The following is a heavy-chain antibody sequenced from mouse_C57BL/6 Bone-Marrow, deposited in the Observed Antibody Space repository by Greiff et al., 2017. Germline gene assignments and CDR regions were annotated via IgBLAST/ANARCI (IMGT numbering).Heavy chain of an antibody. D-gene: IGHD1-1*01. V-gene: IGHV1-42*01. Sequence: EVQLVESGPELVKPGASVKISCKASGYSFTGYYMNWVKQSPEKSLEWIGEINPSTGGTTYNQKFKAKATLTVDKSSSTAYMQLKSLTSEDSAVYYCARFPYYYGYFDYWGQGTTLTVSS. CDR2: INPSTGGT. J-gene: IGHJ2*01. CDR3: ARFPYYYGYFDY. CDR1: GYSFTGYY.